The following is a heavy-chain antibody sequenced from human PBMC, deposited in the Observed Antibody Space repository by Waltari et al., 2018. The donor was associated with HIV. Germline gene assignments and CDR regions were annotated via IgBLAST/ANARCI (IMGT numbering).Heavy chain of an antibody. CDR3: ARDPIYCSSTSCYTHFDY. CDR1: GFTFSSYG. Sequence: QVQLVESGGGVVQPGRSLRLSCAASGFTFSSYGMHWVRQAPGKGLEWVACIWYDGSNKYYADSVKGRFTISRDNSKNTLYLQMNSLRAEDTAVYYCARDPIYCSSTSCYTHFDYWGQGTLVTVSS. J-gene: IGHJ4*02. CDR2: IWYDGSNK. D-gene: IGHD2-2*02. V-gene: IGHV3-33*01.